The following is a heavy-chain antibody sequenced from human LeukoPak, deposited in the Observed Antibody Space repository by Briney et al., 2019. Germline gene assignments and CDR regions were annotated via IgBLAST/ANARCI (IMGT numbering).Heavy chain of an antibody. J-gene: IGHJ4*02. CDR3: TRAPVPGNY. CDR1: GYTFTTYD. V-gene: IGHV1-8*01. CDR2: MNPHSGNT. D-gene: IGHD3-10*01. Sequence: ASVTVSCKAPGYTFTTYDINWARQASGQGLEWMGWMNPHSGNTGYAQKFQGRVTMTRDTSINTAYMELSSLTSDDTAVYYCTRAPVPGNYWGQGTLVTVSS.